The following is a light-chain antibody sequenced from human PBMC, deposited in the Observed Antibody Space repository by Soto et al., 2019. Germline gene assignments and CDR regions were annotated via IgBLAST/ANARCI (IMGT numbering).Light chain of an antibody. V-gene: IGKV1-17*01. CDR2: AAS. CDR3: QQYIRYWT. CDR1: QGIRND. Sequence: IQLTQSPSSLSASVGDRVTITCRASQGIRNDLGWYQQKPGKAPKRLIYAASSLESGVPSRFSGSGSGTEFTLTISSLQPDDFATYYCQQYIRYWTFGQGTKVDI. J-gene: IGKJ1*01.